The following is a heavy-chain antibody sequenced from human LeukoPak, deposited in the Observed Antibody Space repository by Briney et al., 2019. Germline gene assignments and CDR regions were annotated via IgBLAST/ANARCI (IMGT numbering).Heavy chain of an antibody. CDR2: ISSSRTI. D-gene: IGHD4-23*01. CDR1: GFTFSSCS. Sequence: GGSLRLSCAASGFTFSSCSMNWVRQAPGKGLEWVSYISSSRTIYYADSVKGRFTISRDNAKNSLYLQMNSLRAEDTAVYYCARGRGRLLPRGKRGYYFDYWGQGTLVTVSS. J-gene: IGHJ4*02. CDR3: ARGRGRLLPRGKRGYYFDY. V-gene: IGHV3-48*04.